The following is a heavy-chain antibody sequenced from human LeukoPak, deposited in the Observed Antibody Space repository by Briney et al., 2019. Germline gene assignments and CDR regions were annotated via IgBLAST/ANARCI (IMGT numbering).Heavy chain of an antibody. CDR3: ARHGAADGSGSYFSYYYYYGMDV. D-gene: IGHD3-10*01. Sequence: SETLSLTCAVYGGSFSGYYWSWIRRPPGKGLEWIGEINHSGSTNYNPSLKSRVTISVDTSKNQFSLKLSSVTAADTAVYYCARHGAADGSGSYFSYYYYYGMDVWGQGTTVTVSS. CDR2: INHSGST. J-gene: IGHJ6*02. V-gene: IGHV4-34*01. CDR1: GGSFSGYY.